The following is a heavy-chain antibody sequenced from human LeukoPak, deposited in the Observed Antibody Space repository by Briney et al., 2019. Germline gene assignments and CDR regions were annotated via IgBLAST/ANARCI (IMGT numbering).Heavy chain of an antibody. CDR3: ARTYSSSWFYFDY. CDR2: IYPGDSDT. V-gene: IGHV5-51*01. Sequence: GESLMISCKGSGYSFTSYWIGWVRQMPGKGLEWMGIIYPGDSDTRYSPSFQGQVTISADKSISTAYLQWSSLKASDTAMYYCARTYSSSWFYFDYWGQGTLVTVSS. D-gene: IGHD6-13*01. J-gene: IGHJ4*02. CDR1: GYSFTSYW.